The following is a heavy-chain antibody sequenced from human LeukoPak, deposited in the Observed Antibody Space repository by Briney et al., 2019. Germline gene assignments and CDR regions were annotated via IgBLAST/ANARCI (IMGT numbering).Heavy chain of an antibody. CDR3: ARSSGWAYDF. V-gene: IGHV4-59*12. D-gene: IGHD6-19*01. CDR2: VYYSGST. J-gene: IGHJ4*02. Sequence: SETLSLTCTVSGASISNYYWSWIRRPPGKGLEWIGYVYYSGSTNYNPSLKSRVTMSADTSKNQFSLKLSSVTPEDTAVYYCARSSGWAYDFWGQGTLVTVSS. CDR1: GASISNYY.